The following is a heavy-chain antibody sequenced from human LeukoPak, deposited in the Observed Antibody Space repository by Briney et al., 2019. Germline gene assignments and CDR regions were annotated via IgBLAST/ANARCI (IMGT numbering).Heavy chain of an antibody. CDR2: FDPEDGET. CDR1: GYTLTELS. CDR3: ARGDFTIFGVVILFDY. V-gene: IGHV1-24*01. D-gene: IGHD3-3*01. J-gene: IGHJ4*02. Sequence: GASVKVSCKVSGYTLTELSMHWVRQAPGKGLEWMGGFDPEDGETIYAQKFQGRVTMTEDTSTDTAYMELSSLRSEDTAVYYCARGDFTIFGVVILFDYWGQGTLVTVSS.